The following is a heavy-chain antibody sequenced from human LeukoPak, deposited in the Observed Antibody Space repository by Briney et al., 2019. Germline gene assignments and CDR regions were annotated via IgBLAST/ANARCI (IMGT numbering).Heavy chain of an antibody. D-gene: IGHD5-18*01. V-gene: IGHV3-7*01. CDR2: IKQDGSEK. CDR1: GFTFSSYW. Sequence: GGSLRLSCAASGFTFSSYWMSWVRQAPGKGLEWVANIKQDGSEKYYVDSVKGRFTISRDNAKNSLYLQMDSLRVEDTAVYYCARDKGGYSYGYDYWGQGALVTVSS. J-gene: IGHJ4*02. CDR3: ARDKGGYSYGYDY.